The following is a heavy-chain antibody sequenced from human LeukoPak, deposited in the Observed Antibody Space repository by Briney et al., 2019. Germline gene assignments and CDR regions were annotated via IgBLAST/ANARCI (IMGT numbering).Heavy chain of an antibody. Sequence: GGSLRLSCAASGFNFSNFVMSWVRQAPGKGLEWVAVISYDGSNKYYADSVKGRFTISRDNSKNTLYLQMNSLRAEDTAVYYCARVRSRYSSYYYYGMDVWGQGTTVTVSS. J-gene: IGHJ6*02. CDR2: ISYDGSNK. CDR3: ARVRSRYSSYYYYGMDV. V-gene: IGHV3-30-3*01. D-gene: IGHD1-14*01. CDR1: GFNFSNFV.